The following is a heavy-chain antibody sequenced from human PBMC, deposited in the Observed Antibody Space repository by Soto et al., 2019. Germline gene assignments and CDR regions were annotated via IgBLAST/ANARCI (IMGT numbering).Heavy chain of an antibody. J-gene: IGHJ4*02. D-gene: IGHD1-1*01. CDR2: IIPIFGTE. V-gene: IGHV1-69*01. CDR3: ARARVEGSKAGTKVLIYDY. Sequence: QVQLVQSGAEVKKPGSSVKVSCKASGGTFSSYAITWVRQAPGQGLEWMGGIIPIFGTENYAQKFQGRVTITADETTSTAYMERSSLRSEDTAVYYCARARVEGSKAGTKVLIYDYWGQGTLVTVS. CDR1: GGTFSSYA.